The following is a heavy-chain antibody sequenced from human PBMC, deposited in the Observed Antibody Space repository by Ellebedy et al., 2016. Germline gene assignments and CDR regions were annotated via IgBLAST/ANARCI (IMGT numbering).Heavy chain of an antibody. Sequence: GESLKISXAASGFTFSTNAMSWVRQAPGKGLEWVSVISDSGGSTYYAASVKGRFTISRDNSKNTLYLQMNSLRAEDTAVYYCARGYYYDSRGRYFDYWGQGTLVTVSS. J-gene: IGHJ4*02. CDR2: ISDSGGST. CDR1: GFTFSTNA. D-gene: IGHD3-22*01. V-gene: IGHV3-23*01. CDR3: ARGYYYDSRGRYFDY.